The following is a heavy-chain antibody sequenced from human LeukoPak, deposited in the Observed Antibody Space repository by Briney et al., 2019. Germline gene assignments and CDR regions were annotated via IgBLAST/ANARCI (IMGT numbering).Heavy chain of an antibody. CDR3: ARDLRGVTTIDY. V-gene: IGHV1-18*04. D-gene: IGHD4-17*01. CDR1: GGTFSSYA. J-gene: IGHJ4*02. Sequence: ASVKVSCKASGGTFSSYAISWVRQAPGQGLEWMGWISAYNGNTNYAQKLQGRVTMTTDTSTSTAYMELRSLRSDDTAVYYCARDLRGVTTIDYWGQGTLVTVSS. CDR2: ISAYNGNT.